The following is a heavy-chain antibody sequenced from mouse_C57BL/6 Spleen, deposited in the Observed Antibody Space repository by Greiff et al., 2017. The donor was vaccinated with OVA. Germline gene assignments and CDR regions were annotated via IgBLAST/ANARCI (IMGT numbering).Heavy chain of an antibody. J-gene: IGHJ4*01. V-gene: IGHV1-82*01. CDR3: ARNPITTVVDYAMDY. D-gene: IGHD1-1*01. Sequence: VQLQESGPELVKPGASVKISCKASGYAFSSSWMNWVKQRPGKGLEWIGRIYPGDGDTNYNGKFKGKATLTADKSSSTAYMQLSSLTSEDSAVYFCARNPITTVVDYAMDYWGQGTSVTVSS. CDR1: GYAFSSSW. CDR2: IYPGDGDT.